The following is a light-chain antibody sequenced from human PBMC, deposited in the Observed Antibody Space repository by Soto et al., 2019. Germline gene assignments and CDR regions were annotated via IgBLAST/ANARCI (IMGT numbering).Light chain of an antibody. CDR3: QQRSGYPLT. CDR2: SAS. J-gene: IGKJ4*01. Sequence: DIQLTQSPSVLSASVGDTVTITCRASQALSKYLAWYQQKPGKAPDLLIYSASPLQSGVSSRFSVSGSETEFSLTIRXLQPEDFATYYCQQRSGYPLTFGGGTKVDIK. V-gene: IGKV1-9*01. CDR1: QALSKY.